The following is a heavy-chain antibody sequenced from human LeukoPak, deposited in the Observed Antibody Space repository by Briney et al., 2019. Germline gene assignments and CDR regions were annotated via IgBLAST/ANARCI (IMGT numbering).Heavy chain of an antibody. V-gene: IGHV3-23*01. CDR2: ISGSGGST. J-gene: IGHJ4*02. CDR3: ARGDDSGYYDYFDY. Sequence: GGSLRLSCAASGFTFSSYAMSWVRQAPGKGLEWVSAISGSGGSTYYAASVKGRFTISRDFSKNTVFLHMDSLRAEDTAMYYCARGDDSGYYDYFDYWGQGALVTVSS. D-gene: IGHD3-22*01. CDR1: GFTFSSYA.